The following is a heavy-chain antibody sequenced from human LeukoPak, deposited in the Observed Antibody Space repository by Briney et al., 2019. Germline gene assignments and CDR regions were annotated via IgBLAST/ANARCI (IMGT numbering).Heavy chain of an antibody. Sequence: ASVKVSCKASGYSFTGYYMHWVRQAPGQGLEWMGSISPNSGGTNYAQKFQGRVTMTTDTTISTAYMELSRLRSDDTAVYYCASALNSRSSSCWGQGTLVTVSS. CDR1: GYSFTGYY. J-gene: IGHJ4*02. CDR3: ASALNSRSSSC. CDR2: ISPNSGGT. D-gene: IGHD6-13*01. V-gene: IGHV1-2*02.